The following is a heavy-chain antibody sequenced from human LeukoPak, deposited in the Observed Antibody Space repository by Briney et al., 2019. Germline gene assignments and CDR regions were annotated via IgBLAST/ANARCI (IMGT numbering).Heavy chain of an antibody. CDR2: MSGSGITT. CDR3: SKPPVTSFRGAYCYPFVS. J-gene: IGHJ4*02. V-gene: IGHV3-23*01. D-gene: IGHD2-21*01. CDR1: GFTFSSHG. Sequence: PGGSLRLSCAASGFTFSSHGMSWVRQAPGKGLEWVSAMSGSGITTYYADSVRGRFTISRDNSKNTLYLQMNSLRAEDAAVYFCSKPPVTSFRGAYCYPFVSWGQGTLVTVSS.